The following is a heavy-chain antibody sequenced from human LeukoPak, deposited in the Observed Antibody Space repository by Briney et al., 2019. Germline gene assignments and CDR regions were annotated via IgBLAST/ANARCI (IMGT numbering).Heavy chain of an antibody. CDR1: GFTFSSYG. D-gene: IGHD6-6*01. J-gene: IGHJ4*02. Sequence: GRSLRLSCAASGFTFSSYGMHWVRQAPGKGLEWVAVISYDGSNKYYADSVKGRFTISRDNSKNTLYLQVNNLRAEDTAVYYCARGPNSNWSGLDFWGQGTLLTVSS. CDR2: ISYDGSNK. V-gene: IGHV3-30*03. CDR3: ARGPNSNWSGLDF.